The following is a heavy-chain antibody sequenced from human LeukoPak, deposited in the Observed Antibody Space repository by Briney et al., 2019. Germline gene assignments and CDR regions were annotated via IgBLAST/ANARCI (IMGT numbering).Heavy chain of an antibody. CDR3: ARDGVPIRYCSGGRCSGNWFDP. CDR2: ISSSSSYI. Sequence: GGSLSLSCAASGFTFSSYSMNWVRQAPGKGLEWVSSISSSSSYIYYADSVKGRFTISRDNAKNSLYLQMNSLRAEDTAVYYCARDGVPIRYCSGGRCSGNWFDPWGQGTLVTVSS. V-gene: IGHV3-21*01. D-gene: IGHD2-15*01. CDR1: GFTFSSYS. J-gene: IGHJ5*02.